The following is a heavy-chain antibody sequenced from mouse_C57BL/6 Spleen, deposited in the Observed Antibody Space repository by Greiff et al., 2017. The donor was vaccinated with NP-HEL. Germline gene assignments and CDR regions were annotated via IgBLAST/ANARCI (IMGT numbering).Heavy chain of an antibody. D-gene: IGHD2-4*01. CDR2: INPSSGYT. Sequence: QVHVKQSGAELARPGASVKMSCKASGYTFTSYTMHWVKQRPGQGLEWIGYINPSSGYTKYNQKFKDKATLTADKSSSTAYMQLSSLTSEDSAVYYCAYDYDSSFDYWGQGTTLTVSS. J-gene: IGHJ2*01. CDR1: GYTFTSYT. V-gene: IGHV1-4*01. CDR3: AYDYDSSFDY.